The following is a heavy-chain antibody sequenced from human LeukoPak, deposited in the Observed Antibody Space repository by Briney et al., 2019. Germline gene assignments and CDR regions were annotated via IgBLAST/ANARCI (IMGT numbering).Heavy chain of an antibody. V-gene: IGHV1-3*01. CDR3: ARQELSWRGSYYYYYYMDV. J-gene: IGHJ6*03. CDR1: GYTFTSYA. D-gene: IGHD1-26*01. Sequence: GASVKVSYKASGYTFTSYAMHWVRQAPGQRLEWMGWINAGNGNTKYSQKFQGRVTITRDTSASTAYMELSSLRSEDTAVYYCARQELSWRGSYYYYYYMDVWGKGTTVTVSS. CDR2: INAGNGNT.